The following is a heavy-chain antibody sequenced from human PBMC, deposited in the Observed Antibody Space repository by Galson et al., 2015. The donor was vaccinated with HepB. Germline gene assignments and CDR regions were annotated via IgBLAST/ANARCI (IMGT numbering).Heavy chain of an antibody. J-gene: IGHJ4*02. CDR3: ASDCDGSGSFYNMLGY. D-gene: IGHD3-10*01. V-gene: IGHV3-30*07. Sequence: SLRLSCAVSGFTFSRHAFHWVRQASGRGLEWVALISSDYTSKFYADSVMGRLTISRDNSKDTVYLQMNSLRDEDTAVYYCASDCDGSGSFYNMLGYWGQGTLVTVSS. CDR1: GFTFSRHA. CDR2: ISSDYTSK.